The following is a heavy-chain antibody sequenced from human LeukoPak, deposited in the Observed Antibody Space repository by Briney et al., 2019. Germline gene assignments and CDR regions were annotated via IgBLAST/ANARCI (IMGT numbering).Heavy chain of an antibody. CDR1: GYSFTNSW. J-gene: IGHJ2*01. D-gene: IGHD3-3*01. CDR2: IYPDDSDT. CDR3: ARLGGRFLGVGTVRYFDL. V-gene: IGHV5-51*01. Sequence: GESLKISCQASGYSFTNSWIGWVRQVPGKGLEWMGIIYPDDSDTRYSPSFQGQVSMSVDRSISTANLPWSSLKASDTAIYYCARLGGRFLGVGTVRYFDLWGRGTLVTVSS.